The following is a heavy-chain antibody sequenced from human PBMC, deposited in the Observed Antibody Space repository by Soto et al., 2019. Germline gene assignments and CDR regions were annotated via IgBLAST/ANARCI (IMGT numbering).Heavy chain of an antibody. Sequence: VGSLRLSCVVSGFTSSHYGMHWVRQAPGKGLEWVAVISNDGSNKYYADTVKGRFTISRDNSKNTLYLQMNSLRAEDTALYYCAKDFRHLYYYGMDVWGQGTTVTVSS. J-gene: IGHJ6*02. CDR3: AKDFRHLYYYGMDV. V-gene: IGHV3-30*18. CDR2: ISNDGSNK. CDR1: GFTSSHYG.